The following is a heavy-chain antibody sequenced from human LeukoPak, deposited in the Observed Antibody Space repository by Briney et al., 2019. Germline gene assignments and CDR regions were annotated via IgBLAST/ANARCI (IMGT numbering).Heavy chain of an antibody. CDR2: ISAYNGNT. V-gene: IGHV1-18*01. CDR3: ASSGGGYDSSGYQFDY. D-gene: IGHD3-22*01. Sequence: ASVKVSCKASGYTFTSYGISWVRQAPGQGLEWMGWISAYNGNTNYAQKLQGRVTMTTDTSTSTAYMELRSLRSDDTAVYCCASSGGGYDSSGYQFDYWGQGTLVTVSS. J-gene: IGHJ4*02. CDR1: GYTFTSYG.